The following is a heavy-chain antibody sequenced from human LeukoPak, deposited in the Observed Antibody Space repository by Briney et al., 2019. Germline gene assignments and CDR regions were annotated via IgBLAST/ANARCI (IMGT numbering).Heavy chain of an antibody. CDR2: INHSGST. V-gene: IGHV4-34*01. CDR1: GGSFSGYY. D-gene: IGHD3-10*01. CDR3: ARDGYGSGSADY. J-gene: IGHJ4*02. Sequence: SETLSLTCAVYGGSFSGYYWSWIRQPPGKGLEWIGEINHSGSTNYNPSLKSRVTISVDTSKNQFSLKLSSVTAADTAVYYCARDGYGSGSADYWGQGTLVTVSS.